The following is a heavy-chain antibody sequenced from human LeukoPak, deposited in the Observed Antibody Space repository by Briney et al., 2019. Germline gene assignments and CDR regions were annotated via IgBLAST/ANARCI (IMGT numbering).Heavy chain of an antibody. Sequence: SETLSLTRTVSGGSMSSFYWSWIRQPAGKRLEWIGRIHTSGSTNYNPSLKSRVTMSADTSKNQFSLKLTSVTAADTAVYYCARAWQWLPLDSWGQGTLVAVSS. J-gene: IGHJ4*02. CDR1: GGSMSSFY. CDR3: ARAWQWLPLDS. CDR2: IHTSGST. V-gene: IGHV4-4*07. D-gene: IGHD6-19*01.